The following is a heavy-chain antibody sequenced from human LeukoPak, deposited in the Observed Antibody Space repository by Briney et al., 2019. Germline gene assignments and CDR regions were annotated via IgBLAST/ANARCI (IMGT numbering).Heavy chain of an antibody. Sequence: GGSLRLSCAASGFTFSSYAMSWVRQAPGMGLEWVSAISGSGGSTYYADSVKGRFTISRDNSKNTLYLQMNSLRAEDTAVYYCAKVRGGSYYTGFDYWGQGTLVTVSS. CDR3: AKVRGGSYYTGFDY. J-gene: IGHJ4*02. CDR2: ISGSGGST. V-gene: IGHV3-23*01. CDR1: GFTFSSYA. D-gene: IGHD1-26*01.